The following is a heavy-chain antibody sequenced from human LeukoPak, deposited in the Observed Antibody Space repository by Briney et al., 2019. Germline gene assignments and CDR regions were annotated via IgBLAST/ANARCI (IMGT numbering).Heavy chain of an antibody. Sequence: PGGSLRLSGAASGFTFSSYSMNWVRQAPGKGLEWVSSISSSSSYIYYADSVKGRFTISRDNAKNSLYLQMNSLRAEDTAVYYCARDPPTTYYYDSSGYYYFSYWGQGTLVTVSS. D-gene: IGHD3-22*01. CDR2: ISSSSSYI. CDR3: ARDPPTTYYYDSSGYYYFSY. V-gene: IGHV3-21*01. CDR1: GFTFSSYS. J-gene: IGHJ4*02.